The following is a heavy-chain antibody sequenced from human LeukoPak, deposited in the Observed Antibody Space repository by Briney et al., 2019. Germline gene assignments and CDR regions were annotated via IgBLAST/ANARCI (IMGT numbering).Heavy chain of an antibody. CDR1: GYTFTGYY. J-gene: IGHJ5*02. CDR3: GVATIRSPNNP. D-gene: IGHD5-12*01. CDR2: INPNSGGT. Sequence: ASVKVSCRASGYTFTGYYMHWVRQAPGQGLEWMGWINPNSGGTNYAQKFQGRVTMTRDTSISTAYMELSRLRSDDTAVYYCGVATIRSPNNPWGQGTLATVSS. V-gene: IGHV1-2*02.